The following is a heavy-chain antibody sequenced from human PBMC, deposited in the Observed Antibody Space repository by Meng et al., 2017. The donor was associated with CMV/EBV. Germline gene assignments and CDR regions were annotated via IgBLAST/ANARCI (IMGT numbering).Heavy chain of an antibody. CDR2: IKSKTDGGTT. Sequence: GESLKISCAASGFTFSNAWMSWVRQAPGKGLEWVGHIKSKTDGGTTDYAAPVKGRFTISRDDSKNTLYLQMNSLKTEDTAVYYCVSSSSWYDAFDIWGQGTMVTVSS. CDR3: VSSSSWYDAFDI. D-gene: IGHD6-13*01. CDR1: GFTFSNAW. J-gene: IGHJ3*02. V-gene: IGHV3-15*01.